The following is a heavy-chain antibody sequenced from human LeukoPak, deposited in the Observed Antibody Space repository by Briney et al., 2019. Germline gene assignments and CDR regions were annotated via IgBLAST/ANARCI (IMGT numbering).Heavy chain of an antibody. CDR2: IYYSGST. J-gene: IGHJ4*02. V-gene: IGHV4-39*01. CDR3: ARQKGIDYYADY. CDR1: GGSISSSSYY. D-gene: IGHD3-10*01. Sequence: SETLSLTCTVSGGSISSSSYYWGWIRQPPGKGLEWIGSIYYSGSTYYNPSLKSRVTISVDTSKNQFSLKLSSVTAADTAVYYCARQKGIDYYADYWGQGTLVTVSS.